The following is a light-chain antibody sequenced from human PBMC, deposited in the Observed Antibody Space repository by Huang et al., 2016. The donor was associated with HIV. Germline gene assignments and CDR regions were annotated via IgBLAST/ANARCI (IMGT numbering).Light chain of an antibody. CDR2: AAS. V-gene: IGKV1-39*01. CDR3: QQSYSTPRT. Sequence: DIQMTQSPSSLSASVGDRVTITCRASQSISSYLNWYQQKPGKAPKLLSYAASRLQSGVPSRFSGSGSGTDFTLTISSLQPEDFATYYCQQSYSTPRTFGQGTKLEIK. CDR1: QSISSY. J-gene: IGKJ2*01.